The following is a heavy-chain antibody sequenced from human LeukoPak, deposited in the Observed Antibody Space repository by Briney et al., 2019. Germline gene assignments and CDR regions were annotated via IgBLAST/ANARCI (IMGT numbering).Heavy chain of an antibody. CDR1: GFTFSSYA. CDR2: ISGSGGST. V-gene: IGHV3-23*01. D-gene: IGHD3-3*01. CDR3: AKTPSLASTYYDFWSGYNYYYMDV. Sequence: GGSLRLSCAASGFTFSSYAMSWVRQAPGKGLEWVSAISGSGGSTYYADSVKGRFTISRDNSKNTLYLQMNSLRAENTAVYYCAKTPSLASTYYDFWSGYNYYYMDVWGKGTTVTVSS. J-gene: IGHJ6*03.